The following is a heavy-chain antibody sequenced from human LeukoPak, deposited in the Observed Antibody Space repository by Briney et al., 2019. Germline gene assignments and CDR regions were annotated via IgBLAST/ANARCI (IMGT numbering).Heavy chain of an antibody. D-gene: IGHD3-10*01. V-gene: IGHV4-59*01. J-gene: IGHJ4*02. CDR1: GGSISSYY. Sequence: SETLSLTCTVSGGSISSYYWSWIRQPPGKGLEWIGYIYYSGSTNYNPSLKSRVTISVDTSKNQFSLKLSSVTAADTAVCYCASYGSGSYYPLFDYWGQGTLVTVSS. CDR2: IYYSGST. CDR3: ASYGSGSYYPLFDY.